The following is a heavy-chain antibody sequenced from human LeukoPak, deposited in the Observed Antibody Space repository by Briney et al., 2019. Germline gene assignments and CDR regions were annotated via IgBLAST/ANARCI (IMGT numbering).Heavy chain of an antibody. D-gene: IGHD1-26*01. CDR2: INNDGSNT. CDR3: ARGYSGSLD. Sequence: GGSLRLSGAASGFTFNSYWMHWVRQAPGKGLVWVSRINNDGSNTIYADSVKGRFTISRDNAKNTLYLQMNSLRAEDTAVYYCARGYSGSLDWGQGTLVTVSS. V-gene: IGHV3-74*01. CDR1: GFTFNSYW. J-gene: IGHJ4*02.